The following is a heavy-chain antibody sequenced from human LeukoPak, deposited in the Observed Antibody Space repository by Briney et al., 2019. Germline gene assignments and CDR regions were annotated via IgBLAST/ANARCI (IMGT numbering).Heavy chain of an antibody. V-gene: IGHV1-18*01. Sequence: GASVKVSCKASGYTFTDYGISWVRQAPGQGLEWMGWNSTYNGDTNFAQKVQGRVTMTTDTSTNTAYMELRSLTSDDTAVYYCARGSYYDYWGQGTLVTVSS. J-gene: IGHJ4*02. CDR3: ARGSYYDY. CDR1: GYTFTDYG. CDR2: NSTYNGDT. D-gene: IGHD1-26*01.